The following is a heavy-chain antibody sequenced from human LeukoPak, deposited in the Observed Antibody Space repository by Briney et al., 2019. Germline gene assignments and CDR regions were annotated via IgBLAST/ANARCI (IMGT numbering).Heavy chain of an antibody. CDR1: GGSISTYY. V-gene: IGHV4-59*01. CDR2: IYHSGST. CDR3: ARVSHYGGNSRTLDYYYYGMDV. Sequence: DPSETLSLTCTVSGGSISTYYWNWIRQPPGKGLEWIGYIYHSGSTNYNPSLQSRVAISVDTSKNQFSLNLNSVTAADTAVYYCARVSHYGGNSRTLDYYYYGMDVWGQGTTVTVSS. J-gene: IGHJ6*02. D-gene: IGHD4-23*01.